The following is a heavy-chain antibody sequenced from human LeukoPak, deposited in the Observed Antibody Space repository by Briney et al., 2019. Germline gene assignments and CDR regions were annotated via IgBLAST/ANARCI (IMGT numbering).Heavy chain of an antibody. CDR2: INHSGST. CDR1: GGSFSGYY. V-gene: IGHV4-34*01. J-gene: IGHJ6*03. D-gene: IGHD2-2*01. CDR3: ARVRRYCSSTSCYSTYYYYMDV. Sequence: SETLSLTCAVYGGSFSGYYWSWIRQPPGKGLEWIGEINHSGSTNYNPSLKSRVTISVDTSKNQFSLKLSSVTAADTAVYYCARVRRYCSSTSCYSTYYYYMDVWGKGTTVTVSS.